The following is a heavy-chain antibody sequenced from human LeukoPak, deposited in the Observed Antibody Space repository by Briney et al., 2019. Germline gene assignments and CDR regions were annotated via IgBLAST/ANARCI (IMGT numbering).Heavy chain of an antibody. CDR1: GGSISSYY. CDR3: ASRQPGGYFDY. CDR2: IYYSGST. Sequence: SETLSLICTVSGGSISSYYWSWIRQPPGKGLEWIGYIYYSGSTNYNPSLKSRVTISVDTSKNQFSLKLSSVTAADTAVYYCASRQPGGYFDYWGQGTLVTVSS. V-gene: IGHV4-59*12. D-gene: IGHD3-10*01. J-gene: IGHJ4*02.